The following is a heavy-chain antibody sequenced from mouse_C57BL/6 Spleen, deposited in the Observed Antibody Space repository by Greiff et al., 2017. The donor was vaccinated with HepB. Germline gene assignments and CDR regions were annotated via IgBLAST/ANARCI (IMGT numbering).Heavy chain of an antibody. CDR1: GYTFTSYG. J-gene: IGHJ1*03. V-gene: IGHV1-81*01. D-gene: IGHD1-1*01. Sequence: VKLMESGAELARPGASVKLSCKASGYTFTSYGISWVKQRTGQGLEWIGEISPRSGNTYYNEKFKGKATLTADKSSSTAYMELRSLTSEDSAVYFCARRGYGSSPWYFDVWGTGTTVTVSS. CDR3: ARRGYGSSPWYFDV. CDR2: ISPRSGNT.